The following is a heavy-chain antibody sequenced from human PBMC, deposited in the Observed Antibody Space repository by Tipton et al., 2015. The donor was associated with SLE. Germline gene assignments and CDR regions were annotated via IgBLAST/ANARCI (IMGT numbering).Heavy chain of an antibody. Sequence: GSLRLSCAASGFTFSSYEMNWVRQAPGKGLEWVANIKQDGSEKYYVDSVKGRFTISRDNAKNSLYLQMNSLRAEDTAVYYCARGWGALDYWGQGTLVTVSS. CDR3: ARGWGALDY. CDR2: IKQDGSEK. CDR1: GFTFSSYE. D-gene: IGHD3-16*01. V-gene: IGHV3-7*01. J-gene: IGHJ4*02.